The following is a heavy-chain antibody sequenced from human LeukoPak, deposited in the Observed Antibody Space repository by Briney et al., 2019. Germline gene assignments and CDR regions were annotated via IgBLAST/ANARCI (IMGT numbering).Heavy chain of an antibody. CDR2: VNHSEST. V-gene: IGHV4-34*01. CDR3: ARGWSQITMVRGVISWCDP. J-gene: IGHJ5*02. D-gene: IGHD3-10*01. Sequence: PSETLSLTCAVYGGSFSGYYWSWIRHPQGKGLEQNGEVNHSESTNYNPSLKSRVTIPIDTSKNQFSLKLSSVTAADTAVYYCARGWSQITMVRGVISWCDPWGQGIRVTVSS. CDR1: GGSFSGYY.